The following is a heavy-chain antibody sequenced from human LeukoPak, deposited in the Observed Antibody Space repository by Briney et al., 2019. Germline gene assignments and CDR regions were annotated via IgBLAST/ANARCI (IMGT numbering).Heavy chain of an antibody. CDR2: IYHSGST. CDR3: AREGYSYGLWYFDD. D-gene: IGHD5-18*01. CDR1: LDSISRGGYS. Sequence: SQTLSLTCALSLDSISRGGYSWSWIRQPPGKGLEWIGYIYHSGSTYYNPSLKSRVTISVDRSKNQFSLKLSSLTAGDKACYYVAREGYSYGLWYFDDWGQGILVTVSS. V-gene: IGHV4-30-2*01. J-gene: IGHJ4*02.